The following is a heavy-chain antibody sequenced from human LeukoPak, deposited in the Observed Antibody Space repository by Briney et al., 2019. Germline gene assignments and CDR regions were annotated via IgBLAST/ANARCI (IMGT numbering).Heavy chain of an antibody. Sequence: GGSLRLSCAASGFTFSSYWMSWVRQAPGKGLEWVANKKQDGSEKYYVDSVKGRFTISRDNAKNSLYLQMNSLRAGNASVYKYARGIPSSSCDGDVSSFFCWGQRALVTVSS. J-gene: IGHJ4*02. CDR2: KKQDGSEK. V-gene: IGHV3-7*01. CDR3: ARGIPSSSCDGDVSSFFC. CDR1: GFTFSSYW. D-gene: IGHD6-13*01.